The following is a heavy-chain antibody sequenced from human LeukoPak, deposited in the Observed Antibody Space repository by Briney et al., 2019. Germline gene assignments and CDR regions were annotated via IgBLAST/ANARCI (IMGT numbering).Heavy chain of an antibody. CDR3: ARAGQYRFDY. CDR2: ISSSSSYI. V-gene: IGHV3-21*01. CDR1: GFTVSSNS. J-gene: IGHJ4*02. D-gene: IGHD2/OR15-2a*01. Sequence: GGSLRLSCTVSGFTVSSNSMSWVRQAPGKGLEWVSSISSSSSYIYYADSVKGRFTISRDNAKNTLYLQMNSLRADDTAVYYCARAGQYRFDYWGQGALVTVSS.